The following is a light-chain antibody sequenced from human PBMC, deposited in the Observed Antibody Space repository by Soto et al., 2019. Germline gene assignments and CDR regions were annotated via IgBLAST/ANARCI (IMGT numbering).Light chain of an antibody. V-gene: IGKV1-39*01. Sequence: DIQMTQSPSSLSASVGDRVTVTCRSSQSISSYLNWYQQKPGKAPKLLIYAASSLQSGVPSRFSGSGSGTDFTLTTSSLQPEDFATYYCQQSYSTPYTFGQETKVDIK. J-gene: IGKJ2*01. CDR1: QSISSY. CDR3: QQSYSTPYT. CDR2: AAS.